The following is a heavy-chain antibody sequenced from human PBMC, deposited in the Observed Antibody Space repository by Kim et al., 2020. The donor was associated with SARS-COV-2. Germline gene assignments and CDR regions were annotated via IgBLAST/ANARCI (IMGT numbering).Heavy chain of an antibody. J-gene: IGHJ6*02. CDR3: ARDQGSSGSYFYYYYGMDV. CDR2: INPSGGST. V-gene: IGHV1-46*01. D-gene: IGHD1-26*01. CDR1: GYTFTSYY. Sequence: ASVTVSCKASGYTFTSYYMHWVRQAPGQGLEWMGIINPSGGSTSYAQKFQGRVTMTRDTSTSTVYMELSSLRSEDTAVYYCARDQGSSGSYFYYYYGMDVWGQGTTVTVSS.